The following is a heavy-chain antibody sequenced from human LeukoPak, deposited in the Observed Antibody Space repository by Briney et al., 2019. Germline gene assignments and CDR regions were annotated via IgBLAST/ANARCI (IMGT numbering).Heavy chain of an antibody. D-gene: IGHD2-21*01. V-gene: IGHV3-7*05. CDR2: IKEDGSEK. J-gene: IGHJ3*01. CDR3: ARGGISRAAFDV. Sequence: GGSLRLSCVASGFSFSTSWMSWVRQAPGKKPEWVANIKEDGSEKSYVDSVKGRFTISRDNAKNSLYLEMDSLRVEDTAVYYCARGGISRAAFDVWGQGTMVTVS. CDR1: GFSFSTSW.